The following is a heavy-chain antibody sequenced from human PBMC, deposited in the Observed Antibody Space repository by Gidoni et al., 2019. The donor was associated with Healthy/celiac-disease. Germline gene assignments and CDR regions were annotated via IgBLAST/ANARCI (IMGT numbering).Heavy chain of an antibody. D-gene: IGHD3-16*01. CDR2: ISGSGGST. CDR3: AKISVGATYDY. Sequence: EVQLLESGGGLVQPGGSLSLSCAASGFTFSRYAMSWVRQAPGKGLEWVSVISGSGGSTYYADSVKGRFTISRDNSKNTLYLQMNSLRAEDTAVYYCAKISVGATYDYWGQGTLVIVSS. J-gene: IGHJ4*02. CDR1: GFTFSRYA. V-gene: IGHV3-23*01.